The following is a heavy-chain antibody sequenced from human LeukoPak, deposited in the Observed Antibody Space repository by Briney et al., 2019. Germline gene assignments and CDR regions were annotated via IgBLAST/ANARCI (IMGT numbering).Heavy chain of an antibody. CDR1: GGSISNSF. V-gene: IGHV4-59*01. CDR2: IYYTGNT. CDR3: ARDSGSSPTFDY. Sequence: KPSETLSLTCTVSGGSISNSFWSWIRQSPGKGLEWIAYIYYTGNTKYNPSLKSRVTISVDTPKNQFSLRLTSVTADDTAVYYCARDSGSSPTFDYWGQGTLVTVSS. J-gene: IGHJ4*02. D-gene: IGHD1-26*01.